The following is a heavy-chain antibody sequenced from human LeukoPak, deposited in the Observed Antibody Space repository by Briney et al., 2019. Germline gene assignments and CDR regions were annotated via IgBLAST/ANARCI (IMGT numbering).Heavy chain of an antibody. CDR3: ARVGYCSGGSCYAFDY. V-gene: IGHV1-18*01. CDR2: INAYNGNT. D-gene: IGHD2-15*01. Sequence: GASVKVSCKASGYTFTSYGISWVRQAPGQGLEWMGWINAYNGNTNYAQKLQGRVTMTTDTSTSTAYMELRSLGSDDTAVYYCARVGYCSGGSCYAFDYWGQGTPVTVSS. J-gene: IGHJ4*02. CDR1: GYTFTSYG.